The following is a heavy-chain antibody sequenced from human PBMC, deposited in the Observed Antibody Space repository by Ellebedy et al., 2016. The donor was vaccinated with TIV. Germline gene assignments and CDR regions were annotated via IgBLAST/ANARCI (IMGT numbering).Heavy chain of an antibody. Sequence: ASVKVSCKDSGYSFTTYWIAWVRQMPGKGLEWMGIIYPGDSDTRYSPSFQGQVTISADKSISTAYLQVSSLKASDTAMYYCARAPPGNSVPFDYWGQGTLVTVSS. CDR3: ARAPPGNSVPFDY. D-gene: IGHD4-23*01. CDR1: GYSFTTYW. V-gene: IGHV5-51*01. CDR2: IYPGDSDT. J-gene: IGHJ4*02.